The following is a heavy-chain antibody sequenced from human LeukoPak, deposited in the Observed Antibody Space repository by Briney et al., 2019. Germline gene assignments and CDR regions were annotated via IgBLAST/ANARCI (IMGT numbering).Heavy chain of an antibody. J-gene: IGHJ4*02. D-gene: IGHD3-16*02. CDR2: IYYSGST. V-gene: IGHV4-39*01. CDR3: ARSHDHLWGNYPDY. Sequence: PSETLSLTCTVSGGSISGSSYYWGWIRQPPGKGLEWIGSIYYSGSTYYNPSLKSRVTISVDTSKNQFSLKLNSVTATDTAVYYCARSHDHLWGNYPDYWGQGTLVTVSS. CDR1: GGSISGSSYY.